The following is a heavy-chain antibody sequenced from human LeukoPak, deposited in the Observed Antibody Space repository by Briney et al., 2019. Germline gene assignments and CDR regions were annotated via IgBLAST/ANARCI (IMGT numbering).Heavy chain of an antibody. V-gene: IGHV3-23*01. D-gene: IGHD2-2*01. Sequence: GGSLRLSCAAPGFTFSSYAMAWVRQPPGRGLEWVSGISGSGDGTYYADSVKGRLTISRDNSKNTLYLQINSLRAEDTAVYYCAKRYSSSSWTAAFDSWGQGTLVTVSS. CDR2: ISGSGDGT. J-gene: IGHJ4*02. CDR3: AKRYSSSSWTAAFDS. CDR1: GFTFSSYA.